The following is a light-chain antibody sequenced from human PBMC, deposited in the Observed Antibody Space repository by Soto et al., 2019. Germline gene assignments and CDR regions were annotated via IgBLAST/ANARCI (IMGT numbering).Light chain of an antibody. CDR1: HSISSN. CDR3: QQYHNWPPIT. J-gene: IGKJ5*01. Sequence: EIVMTQSPATLSVSPGERVTLSCRASHSISSNLAWYQQKPGQAPRLLMYGASTRATGIPARFSGSGSGTEFTLTVSSLQSEDFGVYYCQQYHNWPPITFGQGTRLEIK. CDR2: GAS. V-gene: IGKV3-15*01.